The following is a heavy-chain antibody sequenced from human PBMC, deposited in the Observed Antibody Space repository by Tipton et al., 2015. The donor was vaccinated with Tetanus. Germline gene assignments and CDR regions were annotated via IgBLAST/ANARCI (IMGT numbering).Heavy chain of an antibody. J-gene: IGHJ6*02. D-gene: IGHD3-9*01. Sequence: TLSPTCTVSGGSISSSSYYWGWIRQPPGKGLEWIGSIYHSGSTYYNPSLKSRVTISVDTSKNQFSLKLSSVTAADTAVYYCARGGIRYFDWLLHSYGMDVWGQGTTVTVSS. CDR1: GGSISSSSYY. V-gene: IGHV4-39*01. CDR3: ARGGIRYFDWLLHSYGMDV. CDR2: IYHSGST.